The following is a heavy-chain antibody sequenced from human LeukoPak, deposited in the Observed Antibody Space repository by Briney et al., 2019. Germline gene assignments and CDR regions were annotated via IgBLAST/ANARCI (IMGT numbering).Heavy chain of an antibody. CDR3: ARGFSSWYLSPYYLEY. V-gene: IGHV1-2*02. CDR1: GYTFTGYY. CDR2: INPNSGGT. Sequence: GASVNVSCKASGYTFTGYYMHWVRQVPGQALEWMGWINPNSGGTNYAQKFQGRVTMTRDTSITTAYMEPSRLRSDDTAVYYCARGFSSWYLSPYYLEYCGQGTPVTVSS. J-gene: IGHJ4*02. D-gene: IGHD6-13*01.